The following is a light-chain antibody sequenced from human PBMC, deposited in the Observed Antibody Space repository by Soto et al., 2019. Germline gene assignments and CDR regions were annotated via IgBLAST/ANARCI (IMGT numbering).Light chain of an antibody. CDR2: AAS. J-gene: IGKJ1*01. V-gene: IGKV3-20*01. Sequence: EIVLTQSPGTLSLSPGERATLSCRASQSVRSYYLAWYQQKPGQAPRLLIYAASSRATGIPDRFSGGGSGTDFTLTISRLEPEDFAVYYCQQYYSTQWTVGQGTKVEI. CDR1: QSVRSYY. CDR3: QQYYSTQWT.